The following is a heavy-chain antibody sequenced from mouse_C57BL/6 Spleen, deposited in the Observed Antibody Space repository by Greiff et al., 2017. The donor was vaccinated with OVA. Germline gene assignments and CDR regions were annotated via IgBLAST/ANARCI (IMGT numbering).Heavy chain of an antibody. CDR1: GYTFTDYY. Sequence: EVQLQQSGPELVKPGASVKISCKASGYTFTDYYMNWVKQSHGKSLEWIGDINPNNGGTSYNQKFKGKATLTVDKSSSTAYMELRSLTSEDSAVYYCARGDYSNYVWYFDYWGQGTTLTVSS. CDR3: ARGDYSNYVWYFDY. D-gene: IGHD2-5*01. V-gene: IGHV1-26*01. CDR2: INPNNGGT. J-gene: IGHJ2*01.